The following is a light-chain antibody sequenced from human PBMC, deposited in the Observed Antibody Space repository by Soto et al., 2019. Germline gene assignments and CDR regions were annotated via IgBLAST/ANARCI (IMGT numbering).Light chain of an antibody. Sequence: EIVLTQSPVTLSVSPGQGVTLSCRASQRLSSNLAWYQQRPGQAPRLLIYGASIRATDIPARFIGSGSGTEFTLTISSLQSEDFAVYYCQQYINWPRTVGQGTKVEIK. CDR3: QQYINWPRT. V-gene: IGKV3-15*01. CDR1: QRLSSN. J-gene: IGKJ1*01. CDR2: GAS.